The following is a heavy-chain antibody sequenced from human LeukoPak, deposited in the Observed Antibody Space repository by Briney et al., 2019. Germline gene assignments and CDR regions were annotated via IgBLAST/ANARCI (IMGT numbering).Heavy chain of an antibody. J-gene: IGHJ4*02. V-gene: IGHV3-7*01. CDR1: GFTFSSYW. CDR2: IKQDESEK. CDR3: AGEPTYSYGSGSLDY. D-gene: IGHD3-10*01. Sequence: GGSLRLSCAVSGFTFSSYWMSWVRQAPGKGLEWVANIKQDESEKYFVDSVKGRFTISRDNAKNSLYLQMNSLRAEDTAVYYCAGEPTYSYGSGSLDYWGQGTLVTVSS.